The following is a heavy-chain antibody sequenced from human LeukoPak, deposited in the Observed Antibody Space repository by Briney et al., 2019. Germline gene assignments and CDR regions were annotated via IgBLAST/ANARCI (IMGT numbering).Heavy chain of an antibody. V-gene: IGHV3-7*01. J-gene: IGHJ4*02. D-gene: IGHD2-2*01. Sequence: GGSLRLSCAASGFTFSSYWMSWVRQAPGKGLEWVAKIKQDGSEKYYVDSVKGRFTISRDNAKNSLYLQMNSLRAEDTAVYYCARGVGCSSTSCYYSDYWGQGTLVIVSS. CDR1: GFTFSSYW. CDR3: ARGVGCSSTSCYYSDY. CDR2: IKQDGSEK.